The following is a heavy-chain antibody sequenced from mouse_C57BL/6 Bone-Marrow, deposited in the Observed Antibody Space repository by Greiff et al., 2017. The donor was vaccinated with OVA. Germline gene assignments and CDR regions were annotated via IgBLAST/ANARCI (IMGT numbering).Heavy chain of an antibody. CDR1: GYTFTSYW. J-gene: IGHJ4*01. D-gene: IGHD4-1*01. CDR3: ARQLTGTAYAMYY. CDR2: IYPGSGST. V-gene: IGHV1-55*01. Sequence: VQLQQPGAELVKPGASVKMSCKASGYTFTSYWITWVKQRPGQGLEWIGDIYPGSGSTNYYEKFKSKATLTVDTSSSTAYMQRSSMTSEDSAVYYCARQLTGTAYAMYYWGQGTSVTVSS.